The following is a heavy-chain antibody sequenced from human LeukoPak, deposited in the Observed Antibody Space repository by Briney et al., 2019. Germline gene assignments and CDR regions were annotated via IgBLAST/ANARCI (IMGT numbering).Heavy chain of an antibody. CDR2: VYYSGTT. Sequence: SETLSLTCTASGDSINTGNYYWGWIRQTPGKGLEWIGSVYYSGTTYSNPSLKSRVSILVDTSKNQISLKLNSVTAADTAVYYCARQHTVAVTGGNWFDPWGQGTLVTVSS. J-gene: IGHJ5*02. CDR3: ARQHTVAVTGGNWFDP. V-gene: IGHV4-39*01. CDR1: GDSINTGNYY. D-gene: IGHD2-21*02.